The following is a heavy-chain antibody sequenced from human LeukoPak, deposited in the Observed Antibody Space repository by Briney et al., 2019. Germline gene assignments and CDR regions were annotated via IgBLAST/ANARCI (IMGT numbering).Heavy chain of an antibody. D-gene: IGHD3-22*01. CDR3: AREGSGYYYPLDY. CDR1: GYTFTGYY. CDR2: INPNSGGT. Sequence: ASVKVSCKASGYTFTGYYMHWVRQAPGQGLEWMGWINPNSGGTNYAQKFQGRVTMTRDTSISTAYKELSRLRSDDTAVYYCAREGSGYYYPLDYWGQGTLVTVSS. V-gene: IGHV1-2*02. J-gene: IGHJ4*02.